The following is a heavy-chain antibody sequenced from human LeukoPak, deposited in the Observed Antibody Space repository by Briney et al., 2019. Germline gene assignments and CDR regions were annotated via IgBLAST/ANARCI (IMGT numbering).Heavy chain of an antibody. CDR3: ARDKAVTTELTQYFHH. CDR2: ISGYNGYT. Sequence: ASVKVSCKASGYTFTNYGVSWVRQAPGQGLEWMGWISGYNGYTNYAQKFQFRVTMTTDTSTSTAYMELRSLTSDDTAVYYCARDKAVTTELTQYFHHWGQGTLVTVTS. V-gene: IGHV1-18*01. D-gene: IGHD4-11*01. J-gene: IGHJ1*01. CDR1: GYTFTNYG.